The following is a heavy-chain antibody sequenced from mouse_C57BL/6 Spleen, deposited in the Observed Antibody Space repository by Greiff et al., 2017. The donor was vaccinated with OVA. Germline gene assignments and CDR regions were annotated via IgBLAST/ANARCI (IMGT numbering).Heavy chain of an antibody. J-gene: IGHJ4*01. Sequence: QVQLQQPGAELVKPGASVKMSCKASGYTFTSYWITWVKQRPGQGLEWIGDIYPGSGSTNYNEKFKSKATLTVDTSSSTAYMQLSSLTSEDSAVYYCALEGSSGYEDYAMDYWGQGTSVTVSS. CDR1: GYTFTSYW. V-gene: IGHV1-55*01. D-gene: IGHD3-2*02. CDR2: IYPGSGST. CDR3: ALEGSSGYEDYAMDY.